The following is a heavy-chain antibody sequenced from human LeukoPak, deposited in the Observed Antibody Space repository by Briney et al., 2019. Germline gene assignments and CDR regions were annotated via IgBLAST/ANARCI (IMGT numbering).Heavy chain of an antibody. V-gene: IGHV4-39*01. CDR3: ARRYLWFEDY. D-gene: IGHD3-10*01. CDR1: GGSISSSSYY. CDR2: IYYSGST. Sequence: PSETLSLTCTVSGGSISSSSYYWGWLRQPPGKGLEWIGSIYYSGSTYYNPSLKSRVTISVDTSKNQFSLKLSSVTAADTAVYYCARRYLWFEDYWGQGTLVTVSS. J-gene: IGHJ4*02.